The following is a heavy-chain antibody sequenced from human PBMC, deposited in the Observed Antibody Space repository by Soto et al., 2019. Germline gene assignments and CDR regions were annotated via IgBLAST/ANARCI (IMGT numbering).Heavy chain of an antibody. J-gene: IGHJ6*02. D-gene: IGHD2-2*01. Sequence: ASVKVSCKASGYTFTSYGISWLRQAPGQGLEWMGWISAYNGNTNYAQKLQGRVTMTTDTSTSTAYMELRSLRSDDTAVYYCARDCSSTSCYPGYYYYYGMDVWGQGTTVTVSS. CDR3: ARDCSSTSCYPGYYYYYGMDV. CDR1: GYTFTSYG. V-gene: IGHV1-18*01. CDR2: ISAYNGNT.